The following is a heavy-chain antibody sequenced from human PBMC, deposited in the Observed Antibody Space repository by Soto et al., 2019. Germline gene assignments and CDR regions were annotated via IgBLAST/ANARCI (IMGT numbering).Heavy chain of an antibody. D-gene: IGHD4-17*01. J-gene: IGHJ2*01. Sequence: QVQLVQSGAEVKKPGSSVKVSCKASGGTFSSYAISWVRQAPGQGLEWMGGIIPIFGTANYAQKFQGRVTITADESTSTAYMKLRSLRSEDTAVYYCARESYGDYSDVDFDLWGRGTLVTVSS. CDR2: IIPIFGTA. CDR1: GGTFSSYA. CDR3: ARESYGDYSDVDFDL. V-gene: IGHV1-69*12.